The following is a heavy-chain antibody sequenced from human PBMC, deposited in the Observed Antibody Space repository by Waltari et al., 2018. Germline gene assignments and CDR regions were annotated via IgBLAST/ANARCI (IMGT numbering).Heavy chain of an antibody. CDR2: ISGSGDNT. CDR3: AKHLEFCGYSQYVLHY. D-gene: IGHD5-12*01. CDR1: GFTFTTSA. V-gene: IGHV3-23*04. J-gene: IGHJ4*02. Sequence: EVQLVESGGGLVQPGGSLSLSCVPSGFTFTTSAMTWVRQAPGKGLEWVAFISGSGDNTYYADSVKGRFTISRDNSKNTLYLQMNYLRAEDTAIYFCAKHLEFCGYSQYVLHYWGQGTLVTVSS.